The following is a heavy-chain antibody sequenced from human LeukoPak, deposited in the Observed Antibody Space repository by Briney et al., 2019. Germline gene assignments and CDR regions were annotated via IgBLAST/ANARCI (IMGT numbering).Heavy chain of an antibody. Sequence: GESLKISCKSSGYSFTNYWIGWVRQMPGKGLEWMGIIYPDDSDTRYSPSFQGQVTISVDKSISTAYLQWSSLKASDTAMYYCARQASYYYDSSGYGTWFDYWGQGTLVTVSS. CDR3: ARQASYYYDSSGYGTWFDY. V-gene: IGHV5-51*01. J-gene: IGHJ4*02. CDR1: GYSFTNYW. D-gene: IGHD3-22*01. CDR2: IYPDDSDT.